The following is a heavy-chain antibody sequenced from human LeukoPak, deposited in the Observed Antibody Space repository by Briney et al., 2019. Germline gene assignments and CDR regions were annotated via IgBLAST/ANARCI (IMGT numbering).Heavy chain of an antibody. Sequence: PSGTLSLTCAVSGGSISSTNRWSWVRQPPGRGLEWIGEISHSGSTNYNPSLKSRVTISVDTSKNQFSLKLSSVTAADTAVYYCARVQMYYYDSSGYSTPDYWGQGTLVTVSS. V-gene: IGHV4-4*02. D-gene: IGHD3-22*01. CDR1: GGSISSTNR. CDR3: ARVQMYYYDSSGYSTPDY. J-gene: IGHJ4*02. CDR2: ISHSGST.